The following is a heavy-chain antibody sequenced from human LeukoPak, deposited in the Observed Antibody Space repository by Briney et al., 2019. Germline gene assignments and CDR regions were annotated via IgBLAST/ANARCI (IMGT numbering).Heavy chain of an antibody. V-gene: IGHV4-61*02. D-gene: IGHD6-19*01. CDR2: INSNGNT. CDR1: GGSISSGSYY. J-gene: IGHJ4*02. CDR3: VRGGRGSDWGYYFDY. Sequence: SETLSLTCTVSGGSISSGSYYWSWIRQPAGKGLEWIGRINSNGNTNYNPSLKSRVTISVDTSKNQFSLKLNSVTAADTAVYFCVRGGRGSDWGYYFDYWGQGTLVTVSS.